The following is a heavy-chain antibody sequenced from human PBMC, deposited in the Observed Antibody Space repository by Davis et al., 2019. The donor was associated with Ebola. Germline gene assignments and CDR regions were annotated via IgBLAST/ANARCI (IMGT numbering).Heavy chain of an antibody. D-gene: IGHD3-10*01. CDR3: ARDRGDSMVQGVNYYGMDV. Sequence: AASVKVSCKASGYTFTSYGLSWVRQAPGQGLEWMGWISGYNGNTNYAQNLQGRVTMTTDTSTSTAYMELRSLRSDDTAVYSCARDRGDSMVQGVNYYGMDVWGQGTTVTVSS. CDR1: GYTFTSYG. CDR2: ISGYNGNT. V-gene: IGHV1-18*01. J-gene: IGHJ6*02.